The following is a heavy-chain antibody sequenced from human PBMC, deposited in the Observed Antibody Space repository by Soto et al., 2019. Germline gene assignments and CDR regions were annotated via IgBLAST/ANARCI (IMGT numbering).Heavy chain of an antibody. CDR1: GYTFTDYG. V-gene: IGHV1-18*04. CDR2: ISTYNGNT. CDR3: ARVPTPNDSDSDKNNWFDP. J-gene: IGHJ5*02. Sequence: QVQLVQSGAEVKEPGASVKVSCKASGYTFTDYGVNWVRQAPGQGLEWMGWISTYNGNTNYAHKVQDRVTMTIDTSTSTAYMELRSLTFDDTAVYYCARVPTPNDSDSDKNNWFDPWGQGTLVTVSS. D-gene: IGHD4-4*01.